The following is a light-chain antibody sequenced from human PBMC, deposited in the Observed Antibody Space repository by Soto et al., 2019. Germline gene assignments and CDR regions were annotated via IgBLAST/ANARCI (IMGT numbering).Light chain of an antibody. CDR3: QQYDRFPYT. V-gene: IGKV1-5*03. CDR1: QRLSYW. CDR2: KAS. Sequence: DIQMTQAPSTLSASVGDTVTITYRASQRLSYWLAWYHQKPGQAPKLLIHKASTLESGVPSRFSGSGSGTEVTLTISSLQPDDFATSYCQQYDRFPYTFGQGKKLEIQ. J-gene: IGKJ2*01.